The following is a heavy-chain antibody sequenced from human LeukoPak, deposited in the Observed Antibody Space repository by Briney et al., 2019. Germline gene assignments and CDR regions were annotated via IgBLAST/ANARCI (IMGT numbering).Heavy chain of an antibody. CDR2: IKPDGTTK. D-gene: IGHD6-13*01. V-gene: IGHV3-7*03. CDR1: GFTFSDYY. J-gene: IGHJ4*02. Sequence: GGSLRLSCAASGFTFSDYYMNWIRQAPGKGLEWVANIKPDGTTKFYVDSVKGRFTISRDYALNSLYLQMNSLRAEDTAIYYCARSIPYGTTWYGRSDYWGQGTLVTVSS. CDR3: ARSIPYGTTWYGRSDY.